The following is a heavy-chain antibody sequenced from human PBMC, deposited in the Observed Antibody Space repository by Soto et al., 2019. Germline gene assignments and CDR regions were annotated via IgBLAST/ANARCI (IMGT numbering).Heavy chain of an antibody. J-gene: IGHJ6*02. CDR1: GFTVSSNY. Sequence: PGGSLRLSCASSGFTVSSNYMSLVRQAPGKGLEWVSVISSGGNTYYADSVKGRFTISRDNSKNTLYLQINSLRAEDTAVYYCAREAGHYYYGMDVWGQGTTVTVSS. CDR2: ISSGGNT. D-gene: IGHD6-13*01. CDR3: AREAGHYYYGMDV. V-gene: IGHV3-53*01.